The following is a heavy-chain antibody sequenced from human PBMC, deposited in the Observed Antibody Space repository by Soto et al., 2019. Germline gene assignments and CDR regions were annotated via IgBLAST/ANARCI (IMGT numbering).Heavy chain of an antibody. J-gene: IGHJ6*02. CDR1: GYTFTSHD. CDR3: ARGQAASVGGGMDV. CDR2: MNPNSVNT. D-gene: IGHD3-16*01. V-gene: IGHV1-8*01. Sequence: QVQLVQSGAEVKKPGASVKVSCKASGYTFTSHDINWVRQATGQGLEWMGWMNPNSVNTGYAQKFQGRVTMTTNTAITKAYMELSSLKSEDTAVYYCARGQAASVGGGMDVWGQGTTVTVSS.